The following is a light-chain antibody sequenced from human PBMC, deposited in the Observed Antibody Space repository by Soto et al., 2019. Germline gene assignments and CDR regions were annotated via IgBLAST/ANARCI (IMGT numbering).Light chain of an antibody. V-gene: IGKV4-1*01. CDR1: QSVLYSSNNKNY. Sequence: DIVLTQSPDSLAVSLGERATINCKSSQSVLYSSNNKNYLAWYQQKPGQPPKLLIYWASTRESGVPDRFSGSESGTDFTLTISSLQAEGVAVYYCQQYYSPPPTFGQGTKVAMK. CDR2: WAS. CDR3: QQYYSPPPT. J-gene: IGKJ1*01.